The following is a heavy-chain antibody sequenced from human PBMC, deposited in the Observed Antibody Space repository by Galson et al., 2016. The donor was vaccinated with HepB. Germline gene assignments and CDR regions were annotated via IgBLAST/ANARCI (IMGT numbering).Heavy chain of an antibody. J-gene: IGHJ4*02. Sequence: SLRLSCAASGFTFSSYSMNWVRQAPGKGLEWVSSISSSSSYIYYADSVKGRFTISRDNAKNSLYLQMNSLRAEDTAVYYCAILHCSGGSCYYFDYWGQGTLVTVSS. V-gene: IGHV3-21*01. CDR3: AILHCSGGSCYYFDY. CDR2: ISSSSSYI. D-gene: IGHD2-15*01. CDR1: GFTFSSYS.